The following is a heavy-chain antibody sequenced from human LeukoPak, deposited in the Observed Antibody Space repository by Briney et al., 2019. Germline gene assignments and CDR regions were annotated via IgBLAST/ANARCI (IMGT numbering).Heavy chain of an antibody. D-gene: IGHD2-2*01. CDR3: ARPRGCGSARCNNFDS. V-gene: IGHV3-7*01. J-gene: IGHJ4*02. CDR1: EFTFYNYW. CDR2: INQDGGKE. Sequence: GGSLRLSCAASEFTFYNYWMSWVRQAPGKGLEWVANINQDGGKEYYVDSVKGRFIISRDNARNSLYLQMNNLRAEDTAVYYCARPRGCGSARCNNFDSWGQGTLVTVSS.